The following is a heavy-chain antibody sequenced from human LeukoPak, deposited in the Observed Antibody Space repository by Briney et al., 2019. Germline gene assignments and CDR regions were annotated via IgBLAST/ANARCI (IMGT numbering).Heavy chain of an antibody. D-gene: IGHD3-10*01. CDR2: ISGSGGST. CDR3: AKAQPRITMVRGVIGYFDH. V-gene: IGHV3-23*01. CDR1: GFTFSSYA. J-gene: IGHJ4*02. Sequence: GGSLRLSCAASGFTFSSYAMSWVRQAPGKGLEWVSAISGSGGSTYYADSVKGRFTISRDNSKNTLYLQMNSLRAEDTAVYYCAKAQPRITMVRGVIGYFDHWGQGTLVTVSS.